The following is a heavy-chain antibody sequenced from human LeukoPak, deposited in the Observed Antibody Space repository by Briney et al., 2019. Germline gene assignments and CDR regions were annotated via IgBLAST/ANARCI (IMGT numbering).Heavy chain of an antibody. CDR3: TTGELDDYGDSYYFDY. Sequence: GGSLRLSCAASGFTFSNAWMSWVRQAPGKGLEWVGRIKSKTDGGTTDYAAPVKGRFTISRDDSKNTLYLQMNSLKTEDTAVYYCTTGELDDYGDSYYFDYWGQGTLVTVSS. V-gene: IGHV3-15*01. J-gene: IGHJ4*02. CDR2: IKSKTDGGTT. CDR1: GFTFSNAW. D-gene: IGHD4-17*01.